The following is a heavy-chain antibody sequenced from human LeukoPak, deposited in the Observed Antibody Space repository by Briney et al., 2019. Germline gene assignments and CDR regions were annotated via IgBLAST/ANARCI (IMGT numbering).Heavy chain of an antibody. D-gene: IGHD5-18*01. CDR3: ARATNTAVPRLSAEYFQH. J-gene: IGHJ1*01. CDR1: GYTFTSYY. Sequence: ASVKVSCKASGYTFTSYYMHWVRQAPGQGLEWMGIINPSGGSTSYAQKFQGRVTMTRDTSTSTVYMELSSLRSEDTAVYYCARATNTAVPRLSAEYFQHWGQGTLVTVSS. CDR2: INPSGGST. V-gene: IGHV1-46*01.